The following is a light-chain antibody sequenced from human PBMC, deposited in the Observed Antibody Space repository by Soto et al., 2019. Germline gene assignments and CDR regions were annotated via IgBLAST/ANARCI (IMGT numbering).Light chain of an antibody. CDR1: NSNIGFYNF. CDR3: CSYAGTYTYV. Sequence: QSVLAQPRSVSGSPGQSVTISCTGTNSNIGFYNFVSWYQQHPDKAPHLVIYDVTKRPSGVPVRFSGSKSGNTASLTISGLQADDEADYFCCSYAGTYTYVFGVGTKVTVL. J-gene: IGLJ1*01. CDR2: DVT. V-gene: IGLV2-11*01.